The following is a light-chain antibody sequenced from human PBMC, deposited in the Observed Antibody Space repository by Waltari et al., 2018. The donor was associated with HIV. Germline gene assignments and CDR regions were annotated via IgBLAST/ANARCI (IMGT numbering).Light chain of an antibody. CDR1: TLSSYY. J-gene: IGLJ1*01. CDR2: DST. V-gene: IGLV3-19*01. CDR3: NSRDSSDTSYV. Sequence: SSDLTQDPAVSVALGETVRITCRGDTLSSYYAAWYQQKPGQAPILVIYDSTNRPSGIPDRFSGSTSGGTASLTITGAQAEDEADYYCNSRDSSDTSYVFGPGTYVTVL.